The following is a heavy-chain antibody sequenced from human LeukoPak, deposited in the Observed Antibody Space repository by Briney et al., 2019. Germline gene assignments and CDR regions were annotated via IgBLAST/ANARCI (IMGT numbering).Heavy chain of an antibody. V-gene: IGHV4-34*01. CDR3: ARVGYGSGAGDY. CDR1: GGSISSYY. Sequence: SETLSLTCTVSGGSISSYYWSWIRQPPGKGLEWIGEINHSGSTNYNPSLKSRVTISVDTSKNQFSLKLSSVTAADTAVYYCARVGYGSGAGDYWGQGTLVTVSS. CDR2: INHSGST. D-gene: IGHD3-10*01. J-gene: IGHJ4*02.